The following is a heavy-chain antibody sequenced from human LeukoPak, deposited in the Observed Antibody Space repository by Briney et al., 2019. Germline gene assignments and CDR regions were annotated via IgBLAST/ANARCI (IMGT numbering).Heavy chain of an antibody. CDR2: IYYSGST. D-gene: IGHD5-12*01. J-gene: IGHJ3*02. CDR1: GGSISSGDYY. V-gene: IGHV4-30-4*08. Sequence: PSQTLSLTCTVSGGSISSGDYYWSWIRQPPGKGLEWIGYIYYSGSTYYNPSHKSRVTISVDTSKNQFSLKLSSVTAADTAVYYCARDYSGYDRAFDIWGQGTMVTVSS. CDR3: ARDYSGYDRAFDI.